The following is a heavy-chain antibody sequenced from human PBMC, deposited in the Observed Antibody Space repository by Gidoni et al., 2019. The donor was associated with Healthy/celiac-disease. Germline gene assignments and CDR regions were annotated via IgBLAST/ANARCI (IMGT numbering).Heavy chain of an antibody. CDR2: INHSGST. J-gene: IGHJ6*02. Sequence: QVQLQQWGAGLLKPSETLSLTCAVYVGSFIGYYLSWIRPPPGKGLEWIGEINHSGSTNYNPSLKSRVTISVDTSKNQFSLKLSSVTAADTAVYYCARGRSYYYDSSGYSPNANRRVHYYYGMDVWGQGTTVTVSS. CDR3: ARGRSYYYDSSGYSPNANRRVHYYYGMDV. CDR1: VGSFIGYY. D-gene: IGHD3-22*01. V-gene: IGHV4-34*01.